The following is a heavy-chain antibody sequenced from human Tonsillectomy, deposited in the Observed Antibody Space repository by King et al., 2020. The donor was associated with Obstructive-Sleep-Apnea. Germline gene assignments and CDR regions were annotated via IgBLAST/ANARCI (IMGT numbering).Heavy chain of an antibody. V-gene: IGHV4-39*07. Sequence: QLQESGPGLVKPSETLSLTCTVSGGSISSSRYYWGWIRQPPGKGLEWIGSIYYSGSTNYNPSLKSRVTISVDTSKNQFSLKLSSVTAADTAVYFCARCGGGGVSFDYWGQGTLVTVSS. CDR3: ARCGGGGVSFDY. D-gene: IGHD3-16*01. J-gene: IGHJ4*02. CDR1: GGSISSSRYY. CDR2: IYYSGST.